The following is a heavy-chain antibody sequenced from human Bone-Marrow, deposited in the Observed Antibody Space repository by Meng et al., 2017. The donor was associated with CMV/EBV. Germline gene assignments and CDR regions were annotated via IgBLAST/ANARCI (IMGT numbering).Heavy chain of an antibody. Sequence: SETLSLTCTVSGYSISSGYYWGWIRQPPGKGLEWIGSIYHSGSTYYNPSLKSRVTISVDTSKNQFSLKLSSVTAADTAVYYCAREGLGSSAFDIWGQGTMVTVSS. CDR1: GYSISSGYY. V-gene: IGHV4-38-2*02. CDR3: AREGLGSSAFDI. D-gene: IGHD3-10*01. CDR2: IYHSGST. J-gene: IGHJ3*02.